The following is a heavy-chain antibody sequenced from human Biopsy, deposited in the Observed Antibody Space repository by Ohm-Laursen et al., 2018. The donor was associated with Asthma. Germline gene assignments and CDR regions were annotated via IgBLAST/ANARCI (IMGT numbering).Heavy chain of an antibody. CDR2: IHYSGST. Sequence: SQTLSLTCTVSGASIKTDDHYWSWLRQPPGKGLKWFGFIHYSGSTSYNPSLKGGVTISVDTSKNQFSLKLSSVTVADTAVYYCARASVAASSNWFDPWGQGTLVTVSS. CDR1: GASIKTDDHY. CDR3: ARASVAASSNWFDP. V-gene: IGHV4-30-4*01. D-gene: IGHD6-19*01. J-gene: IGHJ5*02.